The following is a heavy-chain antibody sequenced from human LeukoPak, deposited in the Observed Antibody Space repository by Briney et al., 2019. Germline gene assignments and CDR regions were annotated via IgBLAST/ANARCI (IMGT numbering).Heavy chain of an antibody. CDR3: ARHAPRDYYDSSGPIDY. J-gene: IGHJ4*02. Sequence: SETLSLTCTVSGGSISSSSYYWGWIRQPPGKGLEWIGSIYYSGSTYYNPSLKSRVTISVGTSKNQFSLKLSSVTAADTAVDYCARHAPRDYYDSSGPIDYWGQGTLVTVSS. V-gene: IGHV4-39*01. CDR2: IYYSGST. CDR1: GGSISSSSYY. D-gene: IGHD3-22*01.